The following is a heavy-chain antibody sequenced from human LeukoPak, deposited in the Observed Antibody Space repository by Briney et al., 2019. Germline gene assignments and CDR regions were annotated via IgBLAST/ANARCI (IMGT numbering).Heavy chain of an antibody. D-gene: IGHD2-8*01. CDR1: GFTFSNYW. CDR3: ASGRTKKY. V-gene: IGHV3-7*01. J-gene: IGHJ4*02. Sequence: GGSLRLSCVASGFTFSNYWMNWVRQAPGERPEWVANIKEDGSEKYYVDSVKGRFTISRDNAKNSLYLQMNSLRAEDTAVYYCASGRTKKYWGQGTLVTVSS. CDR2: IKEDGSEK.